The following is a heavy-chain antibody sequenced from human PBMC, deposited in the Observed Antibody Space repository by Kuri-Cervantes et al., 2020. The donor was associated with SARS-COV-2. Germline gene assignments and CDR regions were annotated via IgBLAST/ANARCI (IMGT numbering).Heavy chain of an antibody. D-gene: IGHD4-11*01. V-gene: IGHV3-30-3*01. CDR3: TREAYDYNMGFDS. J-gene: IGHJ4*02. CDR2: ISYDGSNK. Sequence: GESLKISCGASGFTFSSYAMHLVRQAPGKGLEWVAVISYDGSNKYYSDPVKGRFTISRDNSRNIVYLQMNGLRTEDTALYYCTREAYDYNMGFDSWGQGTLVTVSS. CDR1: GFTFSSYA.